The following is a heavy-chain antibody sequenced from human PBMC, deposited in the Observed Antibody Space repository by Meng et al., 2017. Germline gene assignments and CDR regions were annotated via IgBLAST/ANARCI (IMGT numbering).Heavy chain of an antibody. CDR2: INHSGST. Sequence: SETLSLTCAVYGGSFSGYYWSWIRQPPGKGLEWIGEINHSGSTYYNPSLKSRVTISVDTSKNQFSLKLSSVTAADTAVYYGARGSLDSSGWYIDYWGQGTLVTVSS. D-gene: IGHD6-19*01. CDR3: ARGSLDSSGWYIDY. V-gene: IGHV4-34*01. CDR1: GGSFSGYY. J-gene: IGHJ4*02.